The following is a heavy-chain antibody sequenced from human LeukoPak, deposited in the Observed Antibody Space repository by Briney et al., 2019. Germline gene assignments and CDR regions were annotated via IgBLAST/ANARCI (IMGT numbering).Heavy chain of an antibody. CDR3: AKGKRSGYYYVELDY. CDR2: ISWNSGSI. J-gene: IGHJ4*02. Sequence: GRSLRLSCAASGFTFDDYAMHWVRQAPGKGLEWVSGISWNSGSIGYAGSVKGRFTISRDNAKNSLYLQMNSLRAEDTALYYCAKGKRSGYYYVELDYWGQGTLVTVSS. V-gene: IGHV3-9*01. D-gene: IGHD3-22*01. CDR1: GFTFDDYA.